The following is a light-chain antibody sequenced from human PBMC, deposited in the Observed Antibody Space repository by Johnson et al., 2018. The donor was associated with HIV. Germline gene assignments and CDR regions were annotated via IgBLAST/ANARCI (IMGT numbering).Light chain of an antibody. V-gene: IGLV1-51*01. J-gene: IGLJ1*01. CDR1: SSNIGNNY. CDR2: DNN. CDR3: GTWDSSLSGV. Sequence: QSILTQPPSVSAAPGQKVTISCSGSSSNIGNNYVSWYQQLPGTAPKLLIYDNNKRPSGIPDRFSGSKSGTSATLGITVLQTGDEADYYCGTWDSSLSGVFGTGTKVTVL.